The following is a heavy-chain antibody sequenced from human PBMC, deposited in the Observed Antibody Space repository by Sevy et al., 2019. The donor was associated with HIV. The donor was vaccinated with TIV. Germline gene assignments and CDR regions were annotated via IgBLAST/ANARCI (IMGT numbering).Heavy chain of an antibody. CDR3: ARVYYYDYSGPGY. CDR2: INPSGGST. Sequence: VSVKVSCKASGYTFTNYYIHWVRQAPGQGLEWMGLINPSGGSTTNAQKFQGRVTMTRDTSTSTVYMELSSLKSDDTAVYYCARVYYYDYSGPGYWGQGTLVTVSS. D-gene: IGHD3-22*01. CDR1: GYTFTNYY. V-gene: IGHV1-46*01. J-gene: IGHJ4*02.